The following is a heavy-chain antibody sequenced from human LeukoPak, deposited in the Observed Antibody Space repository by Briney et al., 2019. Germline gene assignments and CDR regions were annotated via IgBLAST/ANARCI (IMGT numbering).Heavy chain of an antibody. CDR3: AREDIVVRAFDI. Sequence: ASVKVSCKALGYTFTSYSVHWVRQAPGQGLEWMGWISAYNGNTNYAQKLQGRVTMTTDTSTSTAYMELRSLRSDDTAVYYCAREDIVVRAFDIWGQGTMVTVSS. V-gene: IGHV1-18*01. CDR1: GYTFTSYS. CDR2: ISAYNGNT. D-gene: IGHD2-2*01. J-gene: IGHJ3*02.